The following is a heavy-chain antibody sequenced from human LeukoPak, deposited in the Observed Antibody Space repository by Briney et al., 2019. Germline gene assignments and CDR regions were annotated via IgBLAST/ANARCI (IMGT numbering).Heavy chain of an antibody. CDR1: GFTFSSYS. Sequence: GGSLRLSCVASGFTFSSYSMNWVRQAPGKGLGWVSSISSSSSYIYYADSMKGRFTISRDNAKNSLYLQMNSLRAEDTAVYYCARRGIAVAAPFDYWGQGTLVTVSS. CDR3: ARRGIAVAAPFDY. D-gene: IGHD6-19*01. V-gene: IGHV3-21*01. J-gene: IGHJ4*02. CDR2: ISSSSSYI.